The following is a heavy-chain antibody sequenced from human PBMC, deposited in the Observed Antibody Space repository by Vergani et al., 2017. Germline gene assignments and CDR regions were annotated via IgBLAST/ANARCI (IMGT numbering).Heavy chain of an antibody. Sequence: QVQLQESGPGLVKPSETLSLTCTVSGGSISSYYWSWIRQPAGKGLEWIGRIYTSGSTNYNPSLKSRVTMSVDTSKNQFSLKLSSVTAAHTAVYYCARDHSYYYDSSGYYSRRAFDIWGQGTMVTVSS. CDR3: ARDHSYYYDSSGYYSRRAFDI. V-gene: IGHV4-4*07. J-gene: IGHJ3*02. D-gene: IGHD3-22*01. CDR1: GGSISSYY. CDR2: IYTSGST.